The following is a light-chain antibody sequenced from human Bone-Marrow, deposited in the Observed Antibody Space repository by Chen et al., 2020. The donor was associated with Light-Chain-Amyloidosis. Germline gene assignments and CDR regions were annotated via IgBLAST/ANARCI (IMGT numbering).Light chain of an antibody. J-gene: IGKJ2*01. V-gene: IGKV3-11*01. Sequence: EIVLTQSPATLSLSLGERATLSCRASQSVSSYLAWYQQKPGQAPRLLIYDASNRATGIPARFSGSGSGTDFTLTISSLEPEDFAVYYCQQRGNWPYTFGQGTKLEIK. CDR3: QQRGNWPYT. CDR2: DAS. CDR1: QSVSSY.